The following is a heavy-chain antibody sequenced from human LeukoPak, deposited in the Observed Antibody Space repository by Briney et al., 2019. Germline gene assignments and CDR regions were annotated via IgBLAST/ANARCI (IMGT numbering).Heavy chain of an antibody. Sequence: GGSLRLSCAASGFTFSNAWMSWVRQAPGKGLEWVANIKQDGSEKYYGDSVKGRFTISRDNAKNSLYLQMNSLRGEDTAVYYCARERYYYDSSGAPTLRYWGQGTLVTVSS. CDR1: GFTFSNAW. D-gene: IGHD3-22*01. CDR2: IKQDGSEK. V-gene: IGHV3-7*01. CDR3: ARERYYYDSSGAPTLRY. J-gene: IGHJ4*02.